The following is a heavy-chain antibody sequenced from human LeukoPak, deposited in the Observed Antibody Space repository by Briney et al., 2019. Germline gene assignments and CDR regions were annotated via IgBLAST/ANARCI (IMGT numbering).Heavy chain of an antibody. V-gene: IGHV3-23*01. CDR1: GFTFSSYA. D-gene: IGHD6-13*01. CDR3: AKSNSSWERVDY. J-gene: IGHJ4*02. CDR2: ISGNSGRT. Sequence: GGSLRLSCAASGFTFSSYAMSWVRQAPGKGLEWVSSISGNSGRTYYADSVKGRFSISRDNSNNTLYLQMNRLRAKDAAVYYCAKSNSSWERVDYWGQGTLVTVSS.